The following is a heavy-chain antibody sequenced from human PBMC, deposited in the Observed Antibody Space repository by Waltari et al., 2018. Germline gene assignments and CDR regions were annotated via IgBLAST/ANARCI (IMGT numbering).Heavy chain of an antibody. J-gene: IGHJ3*01. D-gene: IGHD5-12*01. V-gene: IGHV4-39*01. Sequence: QLQLQESGPRLVRPSETLSLICRVSGVSITSNRHYWAWIRQSPGQGLEWIGTVSYSGTTYISPSLKSRVSVSRDTSMNQGSLILGSVTAADMAVYYCATYIGASVGTAAFDVWGQGTMVTVSS. CDR3: ATYIGASVGTAAFDV. CDR2: VSYSGTT. CDR1: GVSITSNRHY.